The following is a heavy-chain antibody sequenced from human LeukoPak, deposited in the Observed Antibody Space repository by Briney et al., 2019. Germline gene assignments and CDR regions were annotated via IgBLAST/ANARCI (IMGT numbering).Heavy chain of an antibody. CDR1: GYTFTVYY. Sequence: EASVKVSCKASGYTFTVYYMHWVRQAPGQGLEWMGWINPNSGGTNYAQKFQGRVTMTRDTSISTAYMELSRLRSDDTAVYYCARGARGVSRDGYNLYYWGQGTLVTVSS. J-gene: IGHJ4*02. V-gene: IGHV1-2*02. D-gene: IGHD5-24*01. CDR2: INPNSGGT. CDR3: ARGARGVSRDGYNLYY.